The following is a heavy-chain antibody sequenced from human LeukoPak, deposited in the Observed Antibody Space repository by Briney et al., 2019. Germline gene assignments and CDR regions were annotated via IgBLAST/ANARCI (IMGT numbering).Heavy chain of an antibody. CDR2: ISSSSSYI. CDR1: GFTFSSYS. V-gene: IGHV3-21*01. CDR3: AREGLYDSSATDY. D-gene: IGHD3-22*01. J-gene: IGHJ4*02. Sequence: GGSLRLSCAASGFTFSSYSMNWVRQAPGKGLEWVSSISSSSSYIYYADSVKGRFTISRDNAKNSLYLQMNSLRAEDTAAYYCAREGLYDSSATDYWGQGTLVTVSS.